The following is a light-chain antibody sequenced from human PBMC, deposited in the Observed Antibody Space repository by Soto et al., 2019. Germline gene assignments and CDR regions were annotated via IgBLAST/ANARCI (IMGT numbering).Light chain of an antibody. CDR1: QSISSW. J-gene: IGKJ4*01. Sequence: DIQMTQSPSTLSASVGERGTIIFRASQSISSWLAWYQQKPGKAPKLLIYDVSSLESGVPSRFSGSGSGTEFTLTISSLQPDDFATYYCQQYNSYSPLTFGGGTKVDIK. CDR3: QQYNSYSPLT. CDR2: DVS. V-gene: IGKV1-5*02.